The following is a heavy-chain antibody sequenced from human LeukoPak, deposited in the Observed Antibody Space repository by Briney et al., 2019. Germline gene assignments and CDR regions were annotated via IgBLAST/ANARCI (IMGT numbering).Heavy chain of an antibody. Sequence: ASVKVSCKTSKYTFTDHYMHWVRQAPGQGLEWMGWINPNSGGTNYAQKFQGRVTMTRDTSINTAYMELSSLSPDDTAVYYCARVVVSSGWFDYWGQGSLVTVSS. J-gene: IGHJ4*02. CDR1: KYTFTDHY. CDR2: INPNSGGT. D-gene: IGHD6-19*01. CDR3: ARVVVSSGWFDY. V-gene: IGHV1-2*02.